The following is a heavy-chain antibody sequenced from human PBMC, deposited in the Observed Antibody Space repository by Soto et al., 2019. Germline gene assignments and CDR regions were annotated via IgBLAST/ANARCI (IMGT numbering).Heavy chain of an antibody. Sequence: QVELKESGPGLVKPSETLSLTCTVSGGSVSSGGFYYHWIRQPPGKGLEWIGYVYHGGFTNYSPSLTSRLTISVDPSATRISLKLASVTSVDTAVYYCARQTSPWGFDVWGQGTTVTVSS. V-gene: IGHV4-61*08. CDR3: ARQTSPWGFDV. J-gene: IGHJ6*02. CDR1: GGSVSSGGFY. D-gene: IGHD7-27*01. CDR2: VYHGGFT.